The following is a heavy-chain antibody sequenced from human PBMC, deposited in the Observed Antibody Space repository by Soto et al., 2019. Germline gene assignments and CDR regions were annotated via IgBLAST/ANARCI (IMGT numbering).Heavy chain of an antibody. J-gene: IGHJ5*02. V-gene: IGHV5-51*01. D-gene: IGHD2-2*02. CDR1: GYSLSNSW. CDR3: ARPISGGWFDP. Sequence: PGESLKISCKGSGYSLSNSWIGWVRQMPGKGLEWMGIIYPADSDTRYSPSFQGQVTISADKSISTAYLQWSSLKASDTAMYYCARPISGGWFDPWGQGTLVTVSS. CDR2: IYPADSDT.